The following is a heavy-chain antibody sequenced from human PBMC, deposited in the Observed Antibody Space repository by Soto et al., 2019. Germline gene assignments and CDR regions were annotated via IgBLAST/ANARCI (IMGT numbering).Heavy chain of an antibody. CDR3: ARDSSSSYYYYGVDV. CDR2: ITSSSSYI. V-gene: IGHV3-21*01. Sequence: GGSLRLSCAASGFIFSTYNMNWVRQAPGKGLEWVSSITSSSSYIYYADSVKGRFTISRDNAKNSLYLQMNSLRAEDTAVYYCARDSSSSYYYYGVDVWGQGTTVTVSS. J-gene: IGHJ6*02. D-gene: IGHD6-6*01. CDR1: GFIFSTYN.